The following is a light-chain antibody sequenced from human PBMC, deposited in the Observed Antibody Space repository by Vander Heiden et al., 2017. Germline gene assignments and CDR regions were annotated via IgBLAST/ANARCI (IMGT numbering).Light chain of an antibody. CDR1: SSAVGGYNY. V-gene: IGLV2-11*01. J-gene: IGLJ3*02. Sequence: QSALTQPRSVSGSPGQSVTISCNATSSAVGGYNYDPWYHQHPGIVLKLMIYDVSKGPSGVPDGFSGAKSGNTASMMVSGVEADDEADYYCYSNAGSWIFGGGTKLTVL. CDR3: YSNAGSWI. CDR2: DVS.